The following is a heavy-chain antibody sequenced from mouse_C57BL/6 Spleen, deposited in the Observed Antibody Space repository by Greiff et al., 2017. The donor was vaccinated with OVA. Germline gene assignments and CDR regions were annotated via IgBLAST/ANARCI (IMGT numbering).Heavy chain of an antibody. V-gene: IGHV5-17*01. CDR1: GFTFSDYG. CDR3: ARGPYDYDAFDV. Sequence: DVKLVESGGGLVKPGGSLKLSCAASGFTFSDYGMHWVRQAPEKGLEWVAYISSGSSTIYYADTVKGRFTISRDNAKNTLFLQMTSLRSEDTAMYYCARGPYDYDAFDVWGTGTTVTVSS. J-gene: IGHJ1*03. CDR2: ISSGSSTI. D-gene: IGHD2-4*01.